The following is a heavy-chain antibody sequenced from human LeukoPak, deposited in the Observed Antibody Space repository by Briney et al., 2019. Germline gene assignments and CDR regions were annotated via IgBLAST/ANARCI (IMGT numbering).Heavy chain of an antibody. D-gene: IGHD6-6*01. CDR3: AGGGEAARSLAY. CDR1: GFTFSSYG. CDR2: IYNGGTT. Sequence: GRSLRLSCAASGFTFSSYGMHWVRQAPGKGLEWVSVIYNGGTTYYADSVKGRFTISRDNSKSTLFVYLQMNSLRTDDTALYYCAGGGEAARSLAYWGQGALVTVSS. J-gene: IGHJ4*02. V-gene: IGHV3-NL1*01.